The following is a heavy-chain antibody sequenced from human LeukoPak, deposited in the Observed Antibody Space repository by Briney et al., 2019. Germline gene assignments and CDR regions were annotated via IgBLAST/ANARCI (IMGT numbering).Heavy chain of an antibody. J-gene: IGHJ6*03. V-gene: IGHV4-61*05. D-gene: IGHD6-13*01. CDR2: IYYGGST. CDR1: GGSISSSSYH. CDR3: ASSIAAAGNYYYYMDV. Sequence: SETLSLTCTVSGGSISSSSYHWGWIRQPPGKGLEWIGYIYYGGSTNYNPSLKSRVTISVDTSKNQFSLKLSSVTAADTAVYYCASSIAAAGNYYYYMDVWGKGTTVTISS.